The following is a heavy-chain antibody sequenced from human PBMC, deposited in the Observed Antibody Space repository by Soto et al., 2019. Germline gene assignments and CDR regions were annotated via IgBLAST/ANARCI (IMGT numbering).Heavy chain of an antibody. J-gene: IGHJ5*02. V-gene: IGHV3-21*01. CDR2: ISSSRSYI. Sequence: EVQVVESGGGLVKPGGSLRLSCAASGFNFSNYGMNWVRQAPGKGLEWVSSISSSRSYISYADSVKGRFTISRDNAKNSVYLQMNSLRAEYTAVYYCARSDCTSTSCYVVWFDPWGQGTLVTVSS. D-gene: IGHD2-2*01. CDR1: GFNFSNYG. CDR3: ARSDCTSTSCYVVWFDP.